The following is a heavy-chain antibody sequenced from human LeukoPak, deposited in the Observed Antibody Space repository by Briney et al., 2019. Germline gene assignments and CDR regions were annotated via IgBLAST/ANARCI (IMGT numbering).Heavy chain of an antibody. V-gene: IGHV5-51*01. CDR2: IYPGDSDT. CDR3: ARHLTTGTDYDAFDI. Sequence: GESLKISCKGSGYSFTSYWIGWVRQMPGKGLEWMGIIYPGDSDTRYSPSFQGQATISADKSISTAYLQWSSLKASDTAMYYCARHLTTGTDYDAFDIWGQGTMVTVSS. J-gene: IGHJ3*02. CDR1: GYSFTSYW. D-gene: IGHD1-1*01.